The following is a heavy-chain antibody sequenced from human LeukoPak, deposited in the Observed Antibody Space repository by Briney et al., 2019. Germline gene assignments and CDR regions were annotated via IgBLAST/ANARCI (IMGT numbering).Heavy chain of an antibody. CDR3: ASQFWWAAVVGPALDC. Sequence: SETLSLTCTVSGGSISSYYWSWIRQPPGKGLEWIGYIYYSGSTNYSPSLKSRLTISVDTSKNQFSLKLSSVTAADTAVYYCASQFWWAAVVGPALDCWGQGSLVTVSS. CDR1: GGSISSYY. D-gene: IGHD2-21*01. J-gene: IGHJ4*02. CDR2: IYYSGST. V-gene: IGHV4-59*01.